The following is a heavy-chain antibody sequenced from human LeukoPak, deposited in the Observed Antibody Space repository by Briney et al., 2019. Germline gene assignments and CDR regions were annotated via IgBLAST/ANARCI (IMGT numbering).Heavy chain of an antibody. Sequence: PGGSLRLSCAASGFTFSSYSMNWVRQAPGKGLEWVSYISSSSGNIYYADSVKGRFTISRDNAKTSLYLQMNSLRAEDTALYYCAKDYGSIDYYYYMDVWGKGTTVTISS. J-gene: IGHJ6*03. CDR1: GFTFSSYS. CDR3: AKDYGSIDYYYYMDV. V-gene: IGHV3-48*01. CDR2: ISSSSGNI. D-gene: IGHD3-10*01.